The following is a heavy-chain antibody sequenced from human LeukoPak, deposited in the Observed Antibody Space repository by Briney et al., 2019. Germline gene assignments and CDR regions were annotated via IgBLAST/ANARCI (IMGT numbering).Heavy chain of an antibody. J-gene: IGHJ3*02. Sequence: SEALSLTCTVSTTSISSYYWSWIRQPPGKGLEWIGYIYYSGSTYYNPSLKSRVTVSVDTSKNQFSLKLSSVTAADTAVYYCASRPRGNAIDIWGQGTMVTVSS. V-gene: IGHV4-59*08. CDR3: ASRPRGNAIDI. CDR2: IYYSGST. CDR1: TTSISSYY.